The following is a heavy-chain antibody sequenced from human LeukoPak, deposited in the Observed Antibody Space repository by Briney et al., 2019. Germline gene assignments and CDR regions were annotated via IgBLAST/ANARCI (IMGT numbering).Heavy chain of an antibody. D-gene: IGHD6-19*01. CDR1: GYTFTSYG. J-gene: IGHJ4*02. CDR3: ARYNGYSSGWYVPNPTFDY. V-gene: IGHV1-18*04. Sequence: GASGKLSCKASGYTFTSYGISWVRQAPGQGLEWTGWIGAYNGNTNYAQKLQGRVTMTTDTSTSTAYMELGSLRSDDTAVYYCARYNGYSSGWYVPNPTFDYWGQGTLVTVSS. CDR2: IGAYNGNT.